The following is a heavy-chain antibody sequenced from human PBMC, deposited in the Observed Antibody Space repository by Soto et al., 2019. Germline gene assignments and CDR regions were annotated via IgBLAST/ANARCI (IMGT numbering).Heavy chain of an antibody. D-gene: IGHD3-16*01. CDR1: GCTFSSHA. CDR3: AKEIFAAAYTATSAFDL. V-gene: IGHV3-23*01. CDR2: VDGSGGDT. Sequence: SLKISCAASGCTFSSHAMGSLRQDPGTEPEWVAFVDGSGGDTSYADSVKGRFTISRDNSENSLYLYMNSLRAEDTGRYFCAKEIFAAAYTATSAFDLWGQGTLVTVSS. J-gene: IGHJ4*02.